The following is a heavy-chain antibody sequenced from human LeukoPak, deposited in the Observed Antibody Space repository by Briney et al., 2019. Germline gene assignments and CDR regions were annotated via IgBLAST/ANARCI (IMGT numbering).Heavy chain of an antibody. V-gene: IGHV3-21*01. CDR1: GFTFSSFS. J-gene: IGHJ4*02. CDR3: ARGKLRVLMVYEGFDY. CDR2: ISSSGSYI. Sequence: GGSLRLSCAASGFTFSSFSINWVRQAPGKGLEWVSSISSSGSYIYYADSVKGRFTISRDNAKNSLHLQMNSLRAEDTAVYYCARGKLRVLMVYEGFDYWGQGTLVTVSS. D-gene: IGHD2-8*01.